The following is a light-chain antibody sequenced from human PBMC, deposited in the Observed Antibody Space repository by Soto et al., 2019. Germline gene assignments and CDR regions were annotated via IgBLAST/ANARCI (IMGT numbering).Light chain of an antibody. V-gene: IGKV1-16*02. CDR2: AAS. CDR1: QGIANS. CDR3: QQYYAYPIT. Sequence: DIQMTQSPASRSASVGDGVTITCRASQGIANSLAWFQQKPGTAPKSLIYAASSLQSGVPSKFRGSGSGTEFTLTISSLQAEDFATYFCQQYYAYPITFGQGTRLEIK. J-gene: IGKJ5*01.